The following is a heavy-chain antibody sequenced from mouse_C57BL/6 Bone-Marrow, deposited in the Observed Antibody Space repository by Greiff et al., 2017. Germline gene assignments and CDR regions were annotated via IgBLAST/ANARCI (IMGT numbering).Heavy chain of an antibody. CDR1: GYSFTGYY. J-gene: IGHJ4*01. CDR3: ASFYYDYDGKDYYAMDY. V-gene: IGHV1-42*01. CDR2: INPSTGGT. Sequence: EVKLQQSGPELVKPGASVKISCKASGYSFTGYYMNWVKQSPEKSLEWIGEINPSTGGTTYNQKFKAKATLTVDKSSSTAYMQLKSLTSEDSAVYYCASFYYDYDGKDYYAMDYWGQGTSVTVSS. D-gene: IGHD2-4*01.